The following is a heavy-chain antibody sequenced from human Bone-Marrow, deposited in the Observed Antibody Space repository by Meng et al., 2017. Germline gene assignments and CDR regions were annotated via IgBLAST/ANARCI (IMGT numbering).Heavy chain of an antibody. CDR3: ARSSVAGHFDY. Sequence: QVPLVQSGAGGKKPGASVQVSCKASGGTFSSYAISWVRQAPGQGLEWMGGIIPIFGTANYAQKFQGRVTITTDESTSTAYMELSSLRSEDTAVYYCARSSVAGHFDYWGQGTLVTVSS. V-gene: IGHV1-69*05. CDR2: IIPIFGTA. CDR1: GGTFSSYA. J-gene: IGHJ4*02. D-gene: IGHD6-19*01.